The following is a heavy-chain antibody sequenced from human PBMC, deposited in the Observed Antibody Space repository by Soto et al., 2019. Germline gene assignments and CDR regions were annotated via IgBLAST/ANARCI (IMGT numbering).Heavy chain of an antibody. CDR1: GFTFSDYY. Sequence: QVQLVESGGDLVKPGGSLRLSCAASGFTFSDYYMSWIRQAPGKGLEWVSSITSSGSTTYYTDSVKGRFTISGDNAKNSLYLQMNSLRAEDTAVYYCARERYSYGPYYFDYWGQGTLVTVSS. CDR3: ARERYSYGPYYFDY. D-gene: IGHD5-18*01. V-gene: IGHV3-11*01. J-gene: IGHJ4*02. CDR2: ITSSGSTT.